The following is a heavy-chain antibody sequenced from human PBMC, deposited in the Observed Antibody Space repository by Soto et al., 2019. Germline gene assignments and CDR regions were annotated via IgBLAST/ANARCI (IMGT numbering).Heavy chain of an antibody. V-gene: IGHV3-30-3*01. CDR3: ARDGSPSAVAGRVGFDY. CDR2: ISYDGSNK. Sequence: QVQLVESGGGVVQPGRSLRLSCAASGFTFSSYAMHWVRQAPGKGLEWVAVISYDGSNKYYADSVKGRFTISRDNSKNTVYLQMNSLRAEDTAVFYCARDGSPSAVAGRVGFDYWGQGTLVTVSS. D-gene: IGHD6-19*01. CDR1: GFTFSSYA. J-gene: IGHJ4*02.